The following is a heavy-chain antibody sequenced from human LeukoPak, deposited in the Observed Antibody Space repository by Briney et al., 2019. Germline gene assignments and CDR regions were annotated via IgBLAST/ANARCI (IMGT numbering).Heavy chain of an antibody. V-gene: IGHV4-34*01. Sequence: SETLSLTCAVYGGSFSGYYWSWIRQPPGKGLEWIGEINHSGSTNCNPSLKSRVTISVDTSKNQFSLKLSSVTAADTAVYYCARLSSWYEYYYYYMDVWGKGTTVTVSS. CDR1: GGSFSGYY. D-gene: IGHD6-13*01. CDR2: INHSGST. CDR3: ARLSSWYEYYYYYMDV. J-gene: IGHJ6*03.